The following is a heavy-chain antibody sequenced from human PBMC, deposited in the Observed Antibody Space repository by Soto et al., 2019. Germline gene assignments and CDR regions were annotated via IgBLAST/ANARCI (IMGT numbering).Heavy chain of an antibody. CDR3: ASHSSSWYGVDY. J-gene: IGHJ4*02. D-gene: IGHD6-13*01. V-gene: IGHV4-38-2*01. CDR2: IYHSGSN. Sequence: SETLSLTCAVSGYSISSGYYWGWIQQPPGKGVEWIGSIYHSGSNYYNPSLKSRVTISVDTSKNQFSLKLSSVTAADTAVYYCASHSSSWYGVDYWGQGTLVTVSS. CDR1: GYSISSGYY.